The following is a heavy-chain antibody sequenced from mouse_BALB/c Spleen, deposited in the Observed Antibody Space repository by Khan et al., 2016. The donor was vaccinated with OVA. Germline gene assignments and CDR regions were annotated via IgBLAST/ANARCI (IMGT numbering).Heavy chain of an antibody. D-gene: IGHD1-1*01. J-gene: IGHJ2*02. CDR3: ARVYGGDFDY. V-gene: IGHV3-2*02. Sequence: VQLKESGPGLVKPSQSLSLTCTVTGYSITSDYAWNWLRQFPGNKLEWMGFISYSGNNKYNPSLKSRFSITRDTSKNQFFLQLNSVTTEDTATYYCARVYGGDFDYWGQGTSLTVSS. CDR2: ISYSGNN. CDR1: GYSITSDYA.